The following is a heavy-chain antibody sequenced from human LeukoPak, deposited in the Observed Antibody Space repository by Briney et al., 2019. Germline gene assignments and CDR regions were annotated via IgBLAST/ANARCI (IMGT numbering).Heavy chain of an antibody. D-gene: IGHD3-9*01. Sequence: GGSLRLSCAASAFTFSSYSMNWVRQAPGKGLEWVSYISSSSSTIYYADSVKGRFTISRDNAKNSLYLQMNSLRDEDTAVYYCARVPTLRHFDWLCHDYWGQGTLVTVSS. CDR2: ISSSSSTI. J-gene: IGHJ4*02. CDR1: AFTFSSYS. V-gene: IGHV3-48*02. CDR3: ARVPTLRHFDWLCHDY.